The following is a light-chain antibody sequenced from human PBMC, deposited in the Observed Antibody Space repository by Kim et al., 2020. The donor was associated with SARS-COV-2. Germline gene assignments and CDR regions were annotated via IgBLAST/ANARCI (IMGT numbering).Light chain of an antibody. V-gene: IGLV2-23*03. Sequence: QSALTQPASVSGSPGQSITISCTGTSSGVGTYNLVSWYQQHPGKAPKLMIYEGSKWPSGVSNRFSGSQSGNTASLTISGLQPEDEADYYCCSHAGMSPILVFGGGTQLTVL. J-gene: IGLJ2*01. CDR1: SSGVGTYNL. CDR2: EGS. CDR3: CSHAGMSPILV.